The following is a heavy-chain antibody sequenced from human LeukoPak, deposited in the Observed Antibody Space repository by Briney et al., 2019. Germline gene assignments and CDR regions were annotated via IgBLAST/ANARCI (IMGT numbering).Heavy chain of an antibody. J-gene: IGHJ4*02. CDR2: INPSGGST. Sequence: ASVNVSCKASGYTFTSYYMHWVRQAPGQGLEWMGIINPSGGSTSYAQKFQGRVTMARDTSTSTVYMELSSLRSEDTAVYYCARDEPHYYDSSGYYGFGDYWGQGTLVTVSS. CDR1: GYTFTSYY. D-gene: IGHD3-22*01. CDR3: ARDEPHYYDSSGYYGFGDY. V-gene: IGHV1-46*01.